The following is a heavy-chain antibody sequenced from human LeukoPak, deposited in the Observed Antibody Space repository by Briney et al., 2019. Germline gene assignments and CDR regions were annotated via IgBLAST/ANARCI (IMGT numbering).Heavy chain of an antibody. CDR1: GFNFNSFS. CDR3: ARDGGGRIDY. D-gene: IGHD2-15*01. Sequence: GGSLRLSCAASGFNFNSFSMNWVRQAPGKGLEWVSYISSSGDNIHYSDSVEGRFTASRDNAKNSLYLQMNSLRAEDTAVYYCARDGGGRIDYWGQGTLVTVSS. CDR2: ISSSGDNI. V-gene: IGHV3-48*01. J-gene: IGHJ4*02.